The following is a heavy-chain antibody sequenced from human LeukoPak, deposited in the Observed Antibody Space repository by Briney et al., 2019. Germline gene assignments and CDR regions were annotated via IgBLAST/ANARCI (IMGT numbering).Heavy chain of an antibody. V-gene: IGHV3-64D*09. D-gene: IGHD6-19*01. Sequence: GGSLRLSCSASGFTFSSHAMHWVRQAPGKGLEYVSAISSNGGNTYYADSVKGRLTISRDNSKNTLYLQMSSLRAEDTAVYYCVKTTVVAVAGINYWGQGTLVTVSS. CDR2: ISSNGGNT. CDR1: GFTFSSHA. J-gene: IGHJ4*02. CDR3: VKTTVVAVAGINY.